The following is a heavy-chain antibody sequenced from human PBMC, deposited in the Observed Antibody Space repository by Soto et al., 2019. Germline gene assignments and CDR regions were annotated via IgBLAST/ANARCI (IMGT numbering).Heavy chain of an antibody. CDR3: AHRRGGIWFGEYRFDP. CDR1: GFSLSTSGVG. D-gene: IGHD3-10*01. J-gene: IGHJ5*02. CDR2: IYWDDDK. Sequence: QITLKESGPTLGKPTQTLTLTCTFSGFSLSTSGVGVGWIRQPPGKALEWLALIYWDDDKRYSPSLKSRLTITKDTSKNQVVLTMTNMDPVDTATYYCAHRRGGIWFGEYRFDPWGQGTLVTVSS. V-gene: IGHV2-5*02.